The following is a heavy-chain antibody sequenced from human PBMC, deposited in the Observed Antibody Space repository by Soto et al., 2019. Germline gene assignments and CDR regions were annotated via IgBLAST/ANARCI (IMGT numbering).Heavy chain of an antibody. CDR1: GYSFNRYW. CDR3: ARRISWYYFDS. J-gene: IGHJ4*02. CDR2: IFPDDSDI. D-gene: IGHD1-1*01. Sequence: GESLKISCKASGYSFNRYWIGWVRQMPGQGLEWMGVIFPDDSDIRHSPAFRGQVTISADKSINTVYLQYTGLKASDTATYYCARRISWYYFDSWGQGTPVTVAS. V-gene: IGHV5-51*01.